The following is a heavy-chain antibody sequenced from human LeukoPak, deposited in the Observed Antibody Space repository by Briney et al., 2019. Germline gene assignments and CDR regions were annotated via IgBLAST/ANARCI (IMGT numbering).Heavy chain of an antibody. CDR3: TRDVPHNWFDS. V-gene: IGHV3-74*01. Sequence: GGSLRLSCAASGLTFSGYCVHWVRQAPGKGLVWVARIGNDESDTIYADSVKGRFTMSRDNAKNTVHLQMNSLRVEDSAVYYCTRDVPHNWFDSWGQGILVTVSS. CDR2: IGNDESDT. J-gene: IGHJ5*01. CDR1: GLTFSGYC.